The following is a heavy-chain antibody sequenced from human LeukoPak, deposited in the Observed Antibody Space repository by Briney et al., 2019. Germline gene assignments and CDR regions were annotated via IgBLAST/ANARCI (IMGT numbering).Heavy chain of an antibody. CDR3: AKEDGYQNSFYDH. D-gene: IGHD3-22*01. Sequence: GGSLRLSCAASGFRFSGFALSWVRQAPGKGLEWVATISGGGENTYYADSVTGCFTISRDFSKNTLSLQMSSLRAEDTALYYCAKEDGYQNSFYDHWGQGTLVTVSS. CDR1: GFRFSGFA. CDR2: ISGGGENT. V-gene: IGHV3-23*01. J-gene: IGHJ4*02.